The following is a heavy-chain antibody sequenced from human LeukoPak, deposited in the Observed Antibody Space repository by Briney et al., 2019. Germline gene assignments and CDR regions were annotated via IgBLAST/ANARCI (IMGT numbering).Heavy chain of an antibody. Sequence: SVKVSCKASGGTFSSYAISWVRQAPGQGLEWMGGIIPIFGTANYAQKFQGRVTITADESTSTAYMELSSLRSEDTAVYYCARGSEDIVVVPAANPFDYWGQGTLVTVSS. CDR1: GGTFSSYA. J-gene: IGHJ4*02. CDR3: ARGSEDIVVVPAANPFDY. V-gene: IGHV1-69*13. D-gene: IGHD2-2*01. CDR2: IIPIFGTA.